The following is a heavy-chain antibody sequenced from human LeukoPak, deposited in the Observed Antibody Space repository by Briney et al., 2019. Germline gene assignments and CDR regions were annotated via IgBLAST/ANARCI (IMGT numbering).Heavy chain of an antibody. J-gene: IGHJ3*02. V-gene: IGHV4-4*07. CDR1: GGSISSYY. CDR2: IYTSGST. Sequence: PSETLSLTCTVSGGSISSYYWSWIRQPAGKGLERIGRIYTSGSTNYNPSLKSGVTMSVDTSKNQFSLKLSSVTAADTAVYYCARDYSSSWYWSAFDIWGQGTMVTVSS. D-gene: IGHD6-13*01. CDR3: ARDYSSSWYWSAFDI.